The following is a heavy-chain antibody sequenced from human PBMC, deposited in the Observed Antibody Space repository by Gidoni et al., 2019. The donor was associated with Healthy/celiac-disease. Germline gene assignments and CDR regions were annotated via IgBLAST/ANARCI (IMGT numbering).Heavy chain of an antibody. Sequence: EVQLVESGGGLVQPGGSLRPSCAASGFTFSSYEMNWVRQAPGKGLEWVSYISSSGSTIYYADSVKGRFTISRYNAKNSLYLQMNSLRAEDTAVYYCATLQERVTMVRGVIPPSYYYGMDVWGQGTTVTVSS. CDR1: GFTFSSYE. CDR2: ISSSGSTI. V-gene: IGHV3-48*03. J-gene: IGHJ6*02. CDR3: ATLQERVTMVRGVIPPSYYYGMDV. D-gene: IGHD3-10*01.